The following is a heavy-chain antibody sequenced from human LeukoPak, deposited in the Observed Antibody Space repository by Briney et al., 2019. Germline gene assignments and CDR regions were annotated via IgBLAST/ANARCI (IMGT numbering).Heavy chain of an antibody. Sequence: PGGSLRLSCAASGFTFSSYSMNWVRQAPGKGLEWVSSISSSSSYIYYTDSVKGRFTISRDNAKNSLYLQMNSLGAEDTAVYYCARDLGSCSGGSCYSYYYYYAMDVWGRGTTVTVSS. CDR2: ISSSSSYI. D-gene: IGHD2-15*01. J-gene: IGHJ6*02. CDR3: ARDLGSCSGGSCYSYYYYYAMDV. CDR1: GFTFSSYS. V-gene: IGHV3-21*01.